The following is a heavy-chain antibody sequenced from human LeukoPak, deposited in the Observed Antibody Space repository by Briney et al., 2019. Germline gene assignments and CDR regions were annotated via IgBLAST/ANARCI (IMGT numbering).Heavy chain of an antibody. J-gene: IGHJ4*02. Sequence: GESLKISCKGSGYQFTTYWIAWMRQMPGQGLEWLGIIYPRDSDTRYSPSFEGQVSISVDTSIDTAYLQWSSVKASDTAMYYCARLLAAPYYINFWGQGTLVTVSS. V-gene: IGHV5-51*01. CDR1: GYQFTTYW. CDR2: IYPRDSDT. D-gene: IGHD6-25*01. CDR3: ARLLAAPYYINF.